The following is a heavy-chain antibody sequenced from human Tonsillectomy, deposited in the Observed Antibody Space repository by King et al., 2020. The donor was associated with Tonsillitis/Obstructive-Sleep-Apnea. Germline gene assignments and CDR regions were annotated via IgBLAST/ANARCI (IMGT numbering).Heavy chain of an antibody. V-gene: IGHV4-59*12. Sequence: PLQESGPGLVKPSETLSLTCTVSGGSISSYYWSWIRQPPGKGLEWIGYIYYSGSTNYNPSLKRRVTISVDKSKNQFSLKLSSVTAADTAVYYCARVRGVWFGELSKYYFDYWGQGTLVTVSS. CDR1: GGSISSYY. CDR3: ARVRGVWFGELSKYYFDY. J-gene: IGHJ4*02. D-gene: IGHD3-10*01. CDR2: IYYSGST.